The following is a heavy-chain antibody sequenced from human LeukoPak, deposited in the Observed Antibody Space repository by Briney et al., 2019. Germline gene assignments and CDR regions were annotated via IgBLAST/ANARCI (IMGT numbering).Heavy chain of an antibody. J-gene: IGHJ4*02. Sequence: GRSLRLSCAASGSTFSSYAMHWVRQAPGKGLEWVAVISYDGSNKYYADSVKGRFTISRDKSKNTLYLQMNSLRAEDTAVYYCAPSATPTLPFFDYWGQGTLVTASS. V-gene: IGHV3-30*04. CDR1: GSTFSSYA. D-gene: IGHD5-24*01. CDR2: ISYDGSNK. CDR3: APSATPTLPFFDY.